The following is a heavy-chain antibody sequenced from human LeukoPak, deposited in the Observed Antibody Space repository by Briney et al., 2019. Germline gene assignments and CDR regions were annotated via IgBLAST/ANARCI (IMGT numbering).Heavy chain of an antibody. CDR3: ARNSYGGTAIDY. V-gene: IGHV4-39*07. CDR2: MYYSGST. CDR1: GGSTSSSTYY. J-gene: IGHJ4*02. Sequence: SETLSLTCTVSGGSTSSSTYYWGWIRQPPGKGLEWIGSMYYSGSTYYNPSLKSRVTISGDTSKNQFSLKLSSVTAADTAVYYCARNSYGGTAIDYWGQGTLVTVSS. D-gene: IGHD4-17*01.